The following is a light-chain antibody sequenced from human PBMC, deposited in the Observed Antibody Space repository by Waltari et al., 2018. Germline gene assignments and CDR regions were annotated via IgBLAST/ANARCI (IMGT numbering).Light chain of an antibody. CDR2: EVN. V-gene: IGLV2-8*01. Sequence: QSAMTQPPSASGSPGQSVTISCTGTSSDICGYNYVSWYQQHPGKAPRRMIYEVNKRPSGVPDRCSGSKSGNTASLTVSGLQAEDEADYFCSSYAGSTWVVFGGGTKLTVL. CDR1: SSDICGYNY. CDR3: SSYAGSTWVV. J-gene: IGLJ2*01.